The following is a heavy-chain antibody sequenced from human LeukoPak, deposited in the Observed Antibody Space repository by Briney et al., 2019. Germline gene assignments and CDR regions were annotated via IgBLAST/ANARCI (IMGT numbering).Heavy chain of an antibody. D-gene: IGHD6-13*01. V-gene: IGHV3-7*01. CDR1: GFTFSSYW. CDR3: ARDQYSSSWYGVGYDYYGMDV. J-gene: IGHJ6*02. Sequence: GGSLRLSCAASGFTFSSYWMSWVRQAPGKGLEWVANIKQDGSEKNYVDSVKGRFTISRDNAKNSLYLQMNSLRAEDTAVYYCARDQYSSSWYGVGYDYYGMDVWGQGTTVTVSS. CDR2: IKQDGSEK.